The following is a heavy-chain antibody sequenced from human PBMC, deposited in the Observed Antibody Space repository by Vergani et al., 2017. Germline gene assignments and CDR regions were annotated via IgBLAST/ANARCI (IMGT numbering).Heavy chain of an antibody. CDR2: IIPILKAV. V-gene: IGHV1-69*01. D-gene: IGHD5-12*01. Sequence: QVQLVQSGTEVKKPGSSVRVSCKASGVSFSTSALSWVRQAPGQGLEWMGGIIPILKAVNYAQKFQGIVTITADESTNTFYMDLARLRSEDTAVYYCATEEPTGYDYAFDHWGQGTLVIVSS. J-gene: IGHJ4*02. CDR3: ATEEPTGYDYAFDH. CDR1: GVSFSTSA.